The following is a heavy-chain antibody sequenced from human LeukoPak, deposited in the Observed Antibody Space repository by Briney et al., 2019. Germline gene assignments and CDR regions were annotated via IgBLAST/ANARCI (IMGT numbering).Heavy chain of an antibody. V-gene: IGHV3-23*01. J-gene: IGHJ4*02. CDR1: GFTFSSYA. CDR3: AKGSVVYDFWSGFDY. D-gene: IGHD3-3*01. Sequence: GGSLRLSCAASGFTFSSYAMSWVRQAPGKGLEWVSAISGSGGSTYYADSVQGRFTISRDNSKNTLYLQMNSLRAEDTAVYYCAKGSVVYDFWSGFDYWGQGTLVTVSS. CDR2: ISGSGGST.